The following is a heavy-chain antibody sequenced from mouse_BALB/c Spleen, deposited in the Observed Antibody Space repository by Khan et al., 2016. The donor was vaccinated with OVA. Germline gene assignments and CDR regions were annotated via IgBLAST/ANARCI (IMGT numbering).Heavy chain of an antibody. CDR2: IDPFNGGT. J-gene: IGHJ3*01. V-gene: IGHV1S135*01. Sequence: IQLVQSGPELMKPGASVKISCKASGYSFTSYYIHWVKQSHGQSLEWIGYIDPFNGGTNYNQKFKGKATLTVDKSSSTAYMHLSSLTSEDSAVYYCTRLGTTGWFAYGGQGTLVTVSA. D-gene: IGHD2-13*01. CDR1: GYSFTSYY. CDR3: TRLGTTGWFAY.